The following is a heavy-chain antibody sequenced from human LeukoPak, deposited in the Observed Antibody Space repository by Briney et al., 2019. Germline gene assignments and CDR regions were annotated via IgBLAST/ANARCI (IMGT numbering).Heavy chain of an antibody. D-gene: IGHD4-17*01. CDR1: GFTFSSYA. Sequence: GGSLRLSCAASGFTFSSYAMSWIRQAPGKGLEWVSYISSSGSTIYYADSVKGRFTISRDNAKNSLYLQMNSLRAEDTAVYYCASSFAVTTPSGAFDIWGQGTMVTVSS. J-gene: IGHJ3*02. CDR2: ISSSGSTI. CDR3: ASSFAVTTPSGAFDI. V-gene: IGHV3-11*01.